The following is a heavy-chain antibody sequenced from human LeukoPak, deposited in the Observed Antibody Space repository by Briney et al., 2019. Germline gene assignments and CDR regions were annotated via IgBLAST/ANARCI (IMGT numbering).Heavy chain of an antibody. V-gene: IGHV3-30*04. J-gene: IGHJ4*02. CDR2: ISYDGSNK. CDR3: ARGQPYIAVAGTFDY. D-gene: IGHD6-19*01. CDR1: GFTFSSYA. Sequence: GGSLRLSCAASGFTFSSYAMHWVRQAPGKGLEWVAVISYDGSNKYYADSVKGRFTISRDNSKNTLYLQMNSLRAEDTAVYYCARGQPYIAVAGTFDYWGRGTLVTVSS.